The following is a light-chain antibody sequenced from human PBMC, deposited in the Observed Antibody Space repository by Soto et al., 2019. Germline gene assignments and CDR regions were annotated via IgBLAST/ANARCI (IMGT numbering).Light chain of an antibody. CDR2: GDD. CDR3: TAWDNSLSAVV. CDR1: RSNIGSST. V-gene: IGLV1-44*01. Sequence: QSVLTQPPSTSGTPGHRVTISCSGTRSNIGSSTVNCYQQLPGTAPKLLIYGDDQRPSGVPDRFSGSKSGTSVFLAISGLQSEDEADYYCTAWDNSLSAVVFGGGTKLTVL. J-gene: IGLJ2*01.